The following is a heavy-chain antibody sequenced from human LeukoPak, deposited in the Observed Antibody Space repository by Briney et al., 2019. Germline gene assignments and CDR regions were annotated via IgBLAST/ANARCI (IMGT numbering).Heavy chain of an antibody. V-gene: IGHV3-23*01. CDR1: GFTFSSYG. D-gene: IGHD6-19*01. Sequence: GGSLRLSCAASGFTFSSYGMSWVRQAPGKGLEWVSAISGSGGSTYYADSVKGRFTISRDNAKNTLYLQMNSLRAEDTAVYYCARAVAVAGTDSWGQGTLVTVSS. J-gene: IGHJ4*02. CDR2: ISGSGGST. CDR3: ARAVAVAGTDS.